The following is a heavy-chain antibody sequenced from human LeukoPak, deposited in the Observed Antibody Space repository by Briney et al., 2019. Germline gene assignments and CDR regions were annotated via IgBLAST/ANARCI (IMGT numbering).Heavy chain of an antibody. CDR1: GFTFSSYS. CDR3: AKSQGSERPTFFPQGQRTKGYFDY. D-gene: IGHD2/OR15-2a*01. Sequence: GGSLRLSCAASGFTFSSYSMNWVRQAPGKGLEWVSSISSSSSYIYYADSVKGRFTISRDNSKNTLYLQMNSLRAEDTAVYYCAKSQGSERPTFFPQGQRTKGYFDYWGQGTLVTVSS. V-gene: IGHV3-21*04. J-gene: IGHJ4*02. CDR2: ISSSSSYI.